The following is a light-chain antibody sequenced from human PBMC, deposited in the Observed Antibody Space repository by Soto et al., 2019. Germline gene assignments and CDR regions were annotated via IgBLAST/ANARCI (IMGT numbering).Light chain of an antibody. CDR1: QSVTSNY. J-gene: IGKJ5*01. CDR3: HQYGTFPIT. Sequence: EIVLTTSPCTLSLSTRERATLSCMASQSVTSNYLAWYQQKPGQAPRLLISGASSRAAGISDKFSGSGSGTDFTLTISRLEPEDFAVYFCHQYGTFPITVGQGTRLEIK. CDR2: GAS. V-gene: IGKV3-20*01.